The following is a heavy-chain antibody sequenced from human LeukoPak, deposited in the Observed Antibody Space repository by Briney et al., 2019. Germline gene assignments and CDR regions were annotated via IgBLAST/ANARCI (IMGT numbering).Heavy chain of an antibody. D-gene: IGHD3-16*01. V-gene: IGHV4-38-2*01. CDR3: ARYDDILSHMDV. J-gene: IGHJ6*03. CDR2: SDHSGST. CDR1: GYSISSGYY. Sequence: SETLSLTCAVSGYSISSGYYWGWIRQPPRKGLEWIGSSDHSGSTYYNPSLKSRVTISVDTSKNQFSLKLTSVTVADTSLDYCARYDDILSHMDVWGKGTTVTV.